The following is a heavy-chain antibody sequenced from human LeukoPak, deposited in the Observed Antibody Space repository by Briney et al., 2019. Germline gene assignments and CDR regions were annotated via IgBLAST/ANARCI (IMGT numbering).Heavy chain of an antibody. CDR1: GGPFRAFY. CDR3: ATVWGYPDYYFDY. Sequence: PSETLSLTCDVSGGPFRAFYWSWIRQPPGKGLEWIGEVNHSGGTNYSPSLKSRVTISLDTSKNQFSLNLSSVTAADTAVYYCATVWGYPDYYFDYWGQGTLVTVSS. J-gene: IGHJ4*02. D-gene: IGHD2-21*01. CDR2: VNHSGGT. V-gene: IGHV4-34*01.